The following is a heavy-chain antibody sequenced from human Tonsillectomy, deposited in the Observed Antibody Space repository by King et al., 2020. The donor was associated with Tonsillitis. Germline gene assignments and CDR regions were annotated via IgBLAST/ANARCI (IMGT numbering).Heavy chain of an antibody. J-gene: IGHJ4*02. D-gene: IGHD2-2*01. Sequence: VQLQQSGPGLVKPSQTLSLTCALSGDSVSSYSAMWSWIRQSPSRGLEWLGRTYYRSKWYYDSAVSVSSRITISPDTSKNQLSLQLNSVTPEDTAVYYCARSPADTFRFVQYWGQGTLVTVSS. CDR3: ARSPADTFRFVQY. CDR2: TYYRSKWYY. CDR1: GDSVSSYSAM. V-gene: IGHV6-1*01.